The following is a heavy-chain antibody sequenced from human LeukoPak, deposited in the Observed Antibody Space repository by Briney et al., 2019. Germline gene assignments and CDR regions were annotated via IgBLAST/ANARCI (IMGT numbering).Heavy chain of an antibody. CDR3: ARGSDYEGALDI. Sequence: SETLSLTCTVSGGSISSGDYYWSWIRQPPGKGLEWIGYIYYSGSTYYNPSLKSRVTISVDTSKNQFSLKLSSVTAADTAVYYCARGSDYEGALDIWGQGTMVTVSS. J-gene: IGHJ3*02. CDR2: IYYSGST. D-gene: IGHD5-12*01. CDR1: GGSISSGDYY. V-gene: IGHV4-30-4*01.